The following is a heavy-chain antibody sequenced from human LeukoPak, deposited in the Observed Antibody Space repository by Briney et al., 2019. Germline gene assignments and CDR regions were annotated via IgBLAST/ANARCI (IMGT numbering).Heavy chain of an antibody. V-gene: IGHV3-30*02. J-gene: IGHJ4*02. CDR3: ASWGYDILTGYYFDY. Sequence: GGSLRLYCAASGFTFSSYGMHWVRQAPGKGLERVAFIRYDGSNKYYADSVKGRFTISRDNSKNTLYLQMNSLRAEDTAVYYCASWGYDILTGYYFDYWGQGTLVTVSS. CDR2: IRYDGSNK. CDR1: GFTFSSYG. D-gene: IGHD3-9*01.